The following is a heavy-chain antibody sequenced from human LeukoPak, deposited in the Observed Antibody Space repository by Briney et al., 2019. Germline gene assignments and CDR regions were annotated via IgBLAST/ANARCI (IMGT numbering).Heavy chain of an antibody. CDR2: MNPNSGNT. J-gene: IGHJ5*02. V-gene: IGHV1-8*01. CDR3: ALQQLWTFYNWFDP. D-gene: IGHD6-13*01. CDR1: GYTFTSYD. Sequence: GASVKVSCKASGYTFTSYDINWVRQAPGQGLEWMGWMNPNSGNTGYAQKFQGRVTMTRDTSTSTVYMELSSLRSEDTAVYYCALQQLWTFYNWFDPWGQGTLVTVSS.